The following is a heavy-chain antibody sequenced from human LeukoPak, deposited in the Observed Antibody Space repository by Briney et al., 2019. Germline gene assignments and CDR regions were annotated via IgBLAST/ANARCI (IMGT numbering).Heavy chain of an antibody. Sequence: GGSLRLSCAASGFTFSSYSMNWVRQAPGKGLEWVSYISSSSSTIYYADSVKSRFTISRDNAKNSLYLQLNSLRAEDTAVYYCARESGGDLGEAFDIWGQGTMVTVSS. CDR1: GFTFSSYS. V-gene: IGHV3-48*04. CDR3: ARESGGDLGEAFDI. D-gene: IGHD1-26*01. CDR2: ISSSSSTI. J-gene: IGHJ3*02.